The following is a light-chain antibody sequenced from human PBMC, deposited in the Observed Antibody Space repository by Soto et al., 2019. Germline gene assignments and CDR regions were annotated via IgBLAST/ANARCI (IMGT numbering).Light chain of an antibody. CDR1: QDISTY. Sequence: DIQMTQSPSSLSTSAGDRVTITCRASQDISTYLAWYQQKPGKVPRLLIYVASTLPSGVPSRFSGSGSGTHFTLAISSLLPEDVATYYCQKYNSAPRTFGQGTKVEIK. CDR3: QKYNSAPRT. J-gene: IGKJ1*01. V-gene: IGKV1-27*01. CDR2: VAS.